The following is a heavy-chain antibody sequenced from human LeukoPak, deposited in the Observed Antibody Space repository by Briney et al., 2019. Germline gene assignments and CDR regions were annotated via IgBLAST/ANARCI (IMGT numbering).Heavy chain of an antibody. D-gene: IGHD2-21*01. Sequence: GESLKISCKGSGYSFTSYWIGWVRQMPGKGLEWMGIIYPGDSDTRYSPSFQGQVTISADKSISTAYLQWSSLKASDTAMYYCARRYCGGDCYFNPDAFDIWGQGTMVTVSS. CDR3: ARRYCGGDCYFNPDAFDI. CDR2: IYPGDSDT. CDR1: GYSFTSYW. J-gene: IGHJ3*02. V-gene: IGHV5-51*01.